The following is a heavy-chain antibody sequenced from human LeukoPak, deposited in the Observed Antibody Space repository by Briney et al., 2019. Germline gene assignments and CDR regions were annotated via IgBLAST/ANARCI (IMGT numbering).Heavy chain of an antibody. CDR3: AREIPLDWGSGGAFDI. V-gene: IGHV1-18*01. J-gene: IGHJ3*02. Sequence: ASVRVSCKASGYTFTSYGITWVRQAPAQGLEWMGWIFSSNGDTNYAGSLQGRLTMTTDTSTSTAYMELRSLRSDDTAVYYCAREIPLDWGSGGAFDIWGQGTMVTVSS. D-gene: IGHD7-27*01. CDR2: IFSSNGDT. CDR1: GYTFTSYG.